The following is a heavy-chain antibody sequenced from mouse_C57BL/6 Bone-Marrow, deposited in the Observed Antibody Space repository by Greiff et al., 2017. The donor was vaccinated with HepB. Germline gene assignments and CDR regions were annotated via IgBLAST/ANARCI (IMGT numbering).Heavy chain of an antibody. J-gene: IGHJ2*01. CDR2: IDPSDSYT. V-gene: IGHV1-59*01. D-gene: IGHD1-1*01. CDR1: GYTFTSYW. CDR3: ARSPPTVVVYYFDY. Sequence: QVHVKQPGAELVRPGTSVKLSCKASGYTFTSYWMHWVKQRPGQGLEWIGVIDPSDSYTNYNQKFKGKATLTVDTSSSTAYMQLSSLTSEDSAVYYCARSPPTVVVYYFDYWGQGTTLTVSS.